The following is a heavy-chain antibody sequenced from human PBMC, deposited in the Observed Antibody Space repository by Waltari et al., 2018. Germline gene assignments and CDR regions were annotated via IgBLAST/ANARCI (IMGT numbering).Heavy chain of an antibody. J-gene: IGHJ4*02. D-gene: IGHD6-19*01. V-gene: IGHV3-48*02. CDR1: GFTFSSHS. CDR2: ISSSGSNI. CDR3: MRKYTSGWHFDY. Sequence: EVQLVESGGDLVQPGGSLRLSCAASGFTFSSHSMNRVRQAPGKGLEWVSYISSSGSNIYYADSVKGRFTISRDNAKNSLNLLMNNLRDEDTAVYYCMRKYTSGWHFDYWGQGTLVTVSS.